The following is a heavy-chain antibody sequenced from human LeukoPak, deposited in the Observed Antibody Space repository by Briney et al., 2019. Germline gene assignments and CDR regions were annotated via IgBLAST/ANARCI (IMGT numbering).Heavy chain of an antibody. CDR3: ARDIAVAGTRWFDP. CDR1: GGTLSSYA. J-gene: IGHJ5*02. Sequence: ASVKVFCKASGGTLSSYAISWVRQAPGQGLEWMVRIIPILGIANYAQKFQGRVTITADKSTSTAYMELSSLRSEDTAVYYCARDIAVAGTRWFDPWGQGTLVTVSS. D-gene: IGHD6-19*01. CDR2: IIPILGIA. V-gene: IGHV1-69*04.